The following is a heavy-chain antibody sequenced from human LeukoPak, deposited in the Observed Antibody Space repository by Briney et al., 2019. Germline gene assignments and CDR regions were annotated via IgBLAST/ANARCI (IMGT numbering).Heavy chain of an antibody. D-gene: IGHD6-6*01. CDR3: ARHFIAARLFRPSNWFDL. J-gene: IGHJ5*02. CDR1: GFTFSSYS. Sequence: PGGSLRLSCAASGFTFSSYSMNWVRQAPGKGLEWVSSISSGSSYIYYADSVKGRFTISRDNAKNSLYLQMNSLRAEDTAVYYCARHFIAARLFRPSNWFDLWGQGTLVTVSS. CDR2: ISSGSSYI. V-gene: IGHV3-21*01.